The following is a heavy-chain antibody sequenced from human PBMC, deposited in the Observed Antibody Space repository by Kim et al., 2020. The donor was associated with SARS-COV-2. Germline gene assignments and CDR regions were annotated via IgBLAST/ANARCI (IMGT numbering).Heavy chain of an antibody. D-gene: IGHD2-21*02. V-gene: IGHV3-74*01. J-gene: IGHJ3*02. CDR3: ARGGTVVTRRGDAFDI. Sequence: SVKGRFTISRDNAKNTLYLQMNSLRAEDTAVYYCARGGTVVTRRGDAFDIWGQGTMVSVSS.